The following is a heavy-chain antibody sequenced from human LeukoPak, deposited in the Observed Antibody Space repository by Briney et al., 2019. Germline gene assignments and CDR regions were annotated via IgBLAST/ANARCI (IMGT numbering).Heavy chain of an antibody. CDR1: DDSITMYY. J-gene: IGHJ4*02. D-gene: IGHD3-10*01. V-gene: IGHV4-59*01. Sequence: SETLSLTCSVSDDSITMYYWTWIRQPPGKGLEWIGYVDHTGSTNFNPSLNGRVSISRDTTKNLFSLRLRSVTAADTAVYYCARDLSRGDRMVRGVILSYFDYWGQGTLVTVSS. CDR2: VDHTGST. CDR3: ARDLSRGDRMVRGVILSYFDY.